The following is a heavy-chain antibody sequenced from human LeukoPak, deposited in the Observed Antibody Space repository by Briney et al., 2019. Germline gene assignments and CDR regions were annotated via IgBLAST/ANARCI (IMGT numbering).Heavy chain of an antibody. D-gene: IGHD3-3*02. CDR1: GFTIGTAW. CDR2: IKSEGEGATT. CDR3: IAHFPYFYGFDV. Sequence: GGSPRLSCVSSGFTIGTAWMSWVRQAPGKGLEWLGHIKSEGEGATTDYAAPAKGRFAISRDDSKNMIYLQMSSLKIDDTAIYYCIAHFPYFYGFDVWGKGTTVTVSS. J-gene: IGHJ6*04. V-gene: IGHV3-15*01.